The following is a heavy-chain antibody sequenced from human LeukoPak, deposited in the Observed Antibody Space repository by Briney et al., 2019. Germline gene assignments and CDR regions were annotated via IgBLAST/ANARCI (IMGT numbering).Heavy chain of an antibody. V-gene: IGHV4-39*07. Sequence: SDTLSLTCTVSGASISSTSYYWGWIRQPPGKGLEWIGSTYYRGTTYYNPSLKSRVTISVDTSKNQFSLQLSSVTAADTAVYYCAKDIGSYYDYWGQGILVTVSS. J-gene: IGHJ4*02. D-gene: IGHD3-10*01. CDR2: TYYRGTT. CDR1: GASISSTSYY. CDR3: AKDIGSYYDY.